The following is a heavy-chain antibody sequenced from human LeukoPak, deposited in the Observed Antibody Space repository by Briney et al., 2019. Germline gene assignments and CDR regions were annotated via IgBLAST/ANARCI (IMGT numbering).Heavy chain of an antibody. J-gene: IGHJ4*02. Sequence: GGSLRLSCAASGFTFSSYEMNWVRQVPGKGLEWVSYISSSGSTIYYADSVKGRFTISRDNAKNSLYLQMNSLRAEDTAVYYCARYYGVDIDYWGQGTLVTVSS. D-gene: IGHD3-10*01. CDR1: GFTFSSYE. V-gene: IGHV3-48*03. CDR2: ISSSGSTI. CDR3: ARYYGVDIDY.